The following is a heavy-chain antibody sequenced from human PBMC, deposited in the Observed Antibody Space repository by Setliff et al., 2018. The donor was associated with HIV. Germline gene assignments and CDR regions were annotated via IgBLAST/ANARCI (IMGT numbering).Heavy chain of an antibody. Sequence: NPSETLSLTCTVSGDSITSGTYYWSWIRQPAGMRLEWIGHISTSGTTNYNPSLKSRVTISADTSKSQFSLKLTSVTAADTAAYLCARVSTDYVWGSFLSSGPYYFDFWGQGALVTVSS. CDR1: GDSITSGTYY. J-gene: IGHJ4*02. V-gene: IGHV4-61*09. CDR3: ARVSTDYVWGSFLSSGPYYFDF. D-gene: IGHD3-16*01. CDR2: ISTSGTT.